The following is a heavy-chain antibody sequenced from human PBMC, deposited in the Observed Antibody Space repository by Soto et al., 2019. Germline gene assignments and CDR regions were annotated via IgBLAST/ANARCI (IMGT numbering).Heavy chain of an antibody. V-gene: IGHV3-33*05. CDR2: ISFNGKKT. J-gene: IGHJ4*02. D-gene: IGHD5-12*01. CDR3: ADIGGYDSAGGAY. CDR1: GFTFSAYG. Sequence: QVQLVESGGGVVQPGQSLRLACAASGFTFSAYGMHWVRQAPGKGLEWVTFISFNGKKTDYADSEKGRFTVSRDNFKNTLYLQMNSLRAEDTAVYYCADIGGYDSAGGAYWGQGALVTVSS.